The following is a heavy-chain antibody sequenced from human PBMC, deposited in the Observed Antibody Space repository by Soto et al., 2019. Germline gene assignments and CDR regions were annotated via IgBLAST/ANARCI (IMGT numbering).Heavy chain of an antibody. CDR3: ARKHSLDYIRWGLDP. V-gene: IGHV1-2*02. J-gene: IGHJ5*02. D-gene: IGHD4-4*01. CDR2: INPKSDDT. CDR1: GYSFSDNQ. Sequence: QVQLVQSGSEVKKPGASVKVSCKASGYSFSDNQIHWLRRAPGQGLEWMGRINPKSDDTDYAQKFQGRVTMTRDTSIDTAYLELTGLTSGDTAIYYCARKHSLDYIRWGLDPWGQGTLVTVSS.